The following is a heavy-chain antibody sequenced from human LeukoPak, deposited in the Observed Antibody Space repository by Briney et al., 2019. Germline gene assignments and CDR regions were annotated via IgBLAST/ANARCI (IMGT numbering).Heavy chain of an antibody. V-gene: IGHV1-69*04. CDR3: ARRAPYCSSTSCPFYFDY. J-gene: IGHJ4*02. Sequence: GSSVKVSCKASGGTFSSYAINWVRQAPGQGLEWMGRIIPIFGITNYAQKFQGRVTITADKSTGTAYMELSSLRPEDTAVYFCARRAPYCSSTSCPFYFDYWGQGTLVTVSS. CDR2: IIPIFGIT. D-gene: IGHD2-2*01. CDR1: GGTFSSYA.